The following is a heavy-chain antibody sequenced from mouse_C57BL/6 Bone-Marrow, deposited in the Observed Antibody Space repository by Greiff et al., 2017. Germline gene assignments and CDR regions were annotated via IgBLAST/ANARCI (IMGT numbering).Heavy chain of an antibody. Sequence: EVKLVESGPGLVKPSQSLSLTCSVTGYSITSGYYWNWIRQFPGNKLEWMGYISYDGSNNYNPSLKNRISITRDTSKNQFFLKLKSVTTEDTATYYCAREWLAWFAYWGQGTLVTVSA. V-gene: IGHV3-6*01. CDR1: GYSITSGYY. CDR3: AREWLAWFAY. D-gene: IGHD3-3*01. J-gene: IGHJ3*01. CDR2: ISYDGSN.